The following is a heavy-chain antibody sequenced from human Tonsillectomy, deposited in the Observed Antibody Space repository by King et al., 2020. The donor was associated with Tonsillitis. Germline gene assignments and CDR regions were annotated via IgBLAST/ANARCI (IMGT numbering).Heavy chain of an antibody. CDR2: IYYSGST. J-gene: IGHJ5*02. CDR3: ARAAVASEPNWFDP. CDR1: GGSISSSSYY. V-gene: IGHV4-39*07. Sequence: QLQESGPGLVKPSETLSPPCTVSGGSISSSSYYWGWIRQPPGKGLEWIGSIYYSGSTYYNPSLKSRVTISIDTSKNQFSLKVSPVTAADTAVYYCARAAVASEPNWFDPWGQGTLVTVSS. D-gene: IGHD5-12*01.